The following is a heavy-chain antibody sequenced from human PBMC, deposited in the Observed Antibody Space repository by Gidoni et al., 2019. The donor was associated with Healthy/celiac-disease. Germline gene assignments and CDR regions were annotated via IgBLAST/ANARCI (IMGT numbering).Heavy chain of an antibody. J-gene: IGHJ4*02. CDR1: GFTFSSYA. V-gene: IGHV3-23*01. CDR2: SSGSGGST. Sequence: EVQLLESGGGLVQPGGSLRLSCADSGFTFSSYAMSWVRQAPGKGLEWVSASSGSGGSTYYADSVKGRFTISRDNSKNTLYLQINSLRAEDTAVYYCARSRSSSSPFFDYWGQGTLVTVSS. D-gene: IGHD6-6*01. CDR3: ARSRSSSSPFFDY.